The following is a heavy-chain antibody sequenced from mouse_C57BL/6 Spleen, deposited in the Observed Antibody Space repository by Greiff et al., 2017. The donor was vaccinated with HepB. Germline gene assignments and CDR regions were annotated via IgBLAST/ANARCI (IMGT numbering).Heavy chain of an antibody. V-gene: IGHV14-4*01. J-gene: IGHJ2*01. CDR3: TTEDGSSSYFDY. D-gene: IGHD1-1*01. CDR2: IDPANGDT. CDR1: GFNIKDDY. Sequence: EVQLQESGAELVRPGASVKLSCTASGFNIKDDYMHWVKQRPEQGLEWIGWIDPANGDTEYASKFQGKATITADTSSNTAYLQLSSLTSEDTAVYYCTTEDGSSSYFDYWCQGTTLTVSS.